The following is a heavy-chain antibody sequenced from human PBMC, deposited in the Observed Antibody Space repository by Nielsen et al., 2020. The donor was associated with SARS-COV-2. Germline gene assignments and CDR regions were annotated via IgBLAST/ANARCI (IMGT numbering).Heavy chain of an antibody. D-gene: IGHD5-12*01. Sequence: GESLKISCAGSGFTFSDYSMNWVRQAPGKGLEWLSYISSTGQTTYYADSAKGRFTISRDNAKSSVFLQMNSLRDEGTAVYYCARDRGGYSGYDYWGQGTLVTVSS. V-gene: IGHV3-48*02. CDR3: ARDRGGYSGYDY. CDR2: ISSTGQTT. J-gene: IGHJ4*02. CDR1: GFTFSDYS.